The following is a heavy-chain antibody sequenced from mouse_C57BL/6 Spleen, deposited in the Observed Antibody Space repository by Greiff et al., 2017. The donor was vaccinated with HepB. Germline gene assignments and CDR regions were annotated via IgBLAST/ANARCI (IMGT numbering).Heavy chain of an antibody. J-gene: IGHJ1*03. Sequence: EVQLQQSGPELVKPGASVKISCKASGYTFTDYYMNWVKQSHGKSLEWIGDINPNNGGTSYNQKFKGKATLTVDKSSSTAYMELRSLTSEDSAVYYWARSGYYGRSRYVDVWGTGTTVTVSS. CDR2: INPNNGGT. CDR1: GYTFTDYY. V-gene: IGHV1-26*01. D-gene: IGHD1-1*01. CDR3: ARSGYYGRSRYVDV.